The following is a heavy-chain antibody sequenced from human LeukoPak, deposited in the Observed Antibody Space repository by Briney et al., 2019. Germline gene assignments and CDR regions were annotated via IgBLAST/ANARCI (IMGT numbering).Heavy chain of an antibody. CDR3: ARSAYSPQHYWFDY. CDR1: GGSISSGGYS. CDR2: IYHSGST. V-gene: IGHV4-30-2*01. J-gene: IGHJ4*02. Sequence: SETLSLTCAVSGGSISSGGYSWSWIRQPPGKGLEWIGYIYHSGSTYYNPSLKSRVTISVDRSKNQFSLKLSSVTAADTAVYYCARSAYSPQHYWFDYWGQGILVTVSS. D-gene: IGHD3-3*01.